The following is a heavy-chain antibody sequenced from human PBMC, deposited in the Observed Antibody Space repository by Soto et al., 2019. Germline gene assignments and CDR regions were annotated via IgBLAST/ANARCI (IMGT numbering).Heavy chain of an antibody. J-gene: IGHJ4*02. Sequence: QITLKESGHTLVKPTQTLTLTCSFTGFALTARPVGVAWLRQPPGKALEWLAVIYWDDDKRYNPSLRSMLSIPKDAAKNQVVLTVTNMDPVDTGTYYCTHRLGGYTWNDGYLDYWGQGTLITVSS. CDR3: THRLGGYTWNDGYLDY. CDR2: IYWDDDK. CDR1: GFALTARPVG. V-gene: IGHV2-5*02. D-gene: IGHD1-1*01.